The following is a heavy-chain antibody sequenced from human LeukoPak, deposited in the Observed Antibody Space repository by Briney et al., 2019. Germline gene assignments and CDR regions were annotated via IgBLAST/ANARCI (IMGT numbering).Heavy chain of an antibody. D-gene: IGHD6-6*01. V-gene: IGHV1-8*01. J-gene: IGHJ6*03. CDR3: ARGPRIAALYYYYYYMDV. CDR1: GYTFTSYD. CDR2: MNPNSGDT. Sequence: ASVKVSCRASGYTFTSYDINWVRQATGQGLEWMGWMNPNSGDTGYAQKFQGRVTMTRNTSISTAYMELSSLRSEDTAVYYCARGPRIAALYYYYYYMDVWGKGTTVTVSS.